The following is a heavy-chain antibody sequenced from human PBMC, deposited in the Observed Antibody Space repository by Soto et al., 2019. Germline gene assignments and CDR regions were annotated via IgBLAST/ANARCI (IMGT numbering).Heavy chain of an antibody. Sequence: PVGSLRLSCASSVFTFSSYAMSCVRQAPGKGLEWVSAISGSGGSTYYADSVKGRFTISRDNSKNTLYLQMNSLRAEDTAVYYCAKAQQLVGLFHYWGQGTLVTVSS. J-gene: IGHJ4*02. CDR2: ISGSGGST. V-gene: IGHV3-23*01. CDR3: AKAQQLVGLFHY. CDR1: VFTFSSYA. D-gene: IGHD6-6*01.